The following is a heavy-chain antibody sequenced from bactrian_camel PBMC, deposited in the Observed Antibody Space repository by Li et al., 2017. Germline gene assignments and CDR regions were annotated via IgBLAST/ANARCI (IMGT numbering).Heavy chain of an antibody. V-gene: IGHV3S5*01. CDR2: IYSDDRYT. D-gene: IGHD3*01. CDR1: GFTFSTWY. J-gene: IGHJ7*01. Sequence: QVQLVESGGGLVQPGGSLRLSCAASGFTFSTWYMSWLRQIPGKGLDWVSSIYSDDRYTAHADSVKGRFTISRDNAMDTVSLQLNSLKPDGTAVYYCVRARFLTDMGGDYGMDYWGKGTQVTVS.